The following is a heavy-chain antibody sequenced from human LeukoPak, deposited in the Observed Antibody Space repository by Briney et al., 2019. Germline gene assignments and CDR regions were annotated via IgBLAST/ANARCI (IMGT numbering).Heavy chain of an antibody. J-gene: IGHJ6*03. CDR1: GGTFSSYA. Sequence: ASVKVSCKASGGTFSSYAISWVRQAPGQGLEWMGGIIPIFGTANYAQKFQGRVTITTDESASTAYMELSSLRSEDTAVYYCARGSIRFLEWSQGHYYYMDVWGKGTTVTVSS. CDR3: ARGSIRFLEWSQGHYYYMDV. D-gene: IGHD3-3*01. CDR2: IIPIFGTA. V-gene: IGHV1-69*05.